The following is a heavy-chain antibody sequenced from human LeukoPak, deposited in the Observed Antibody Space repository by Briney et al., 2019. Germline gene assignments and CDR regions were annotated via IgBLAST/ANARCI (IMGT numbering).Heavy chain of an antibody. V-gene: IGHV3-7*03. CDR2: IRPDGSEK. Sequence: PGGSLRLSCAASGFTFSSYAMSWVRQAPGKGLEWVATIRPDGSEKFYVDSAEGRFTISRDNAKNSLYLQMNSLRVEDTAVFYCTTGDVDHWGQGTLVTVSS. CDR3: TTGDVDH. D-gene: IGHD1-14*01. CDR1: GFTFSSYA. J-gene: IGHJ4*02.